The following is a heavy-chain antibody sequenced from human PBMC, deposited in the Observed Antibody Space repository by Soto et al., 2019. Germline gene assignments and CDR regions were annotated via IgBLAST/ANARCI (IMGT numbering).Heavy chain of an antibody. CDR3: ARGSSLDY. V-gene: IGHV4-4*07. CDR2: IYPSGST. Sequence: PSETLSLTCTVSGGSISGHSWIWIRQPAGKGLEWIGHIYPSGSTSYNPSLRSRVTMSVDTSKNQFSLKLSSVTAADTAVYYCARGSSLDYWGQGTLVTVSS. CDR1: GGSISGHS. D-gene: IGHD1-26*01. J-gene: IGHJ4*02.